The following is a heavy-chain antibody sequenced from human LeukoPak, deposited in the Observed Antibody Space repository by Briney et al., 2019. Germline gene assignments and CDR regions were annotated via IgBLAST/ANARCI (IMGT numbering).Heavy chain of an antibody. J-gene: IGHJ3*02. Sequence: SETLSLTCTVSGGSISSYYWSWIRQPAGKGLEWIGRIYTSGSTNYNPSLKSRVTISVDTSKNQFSLKLSSVTAADTAVYYCARQKTMIVVGDAFDIWGQGTMVTVSS. CDR1: GGSISSYY. CDR2: IYTSGST. D-gene: IGHD3-22*01. V-gene: IGHV4-4*07. CDR3: ARQKTMIVVGDAFDI.